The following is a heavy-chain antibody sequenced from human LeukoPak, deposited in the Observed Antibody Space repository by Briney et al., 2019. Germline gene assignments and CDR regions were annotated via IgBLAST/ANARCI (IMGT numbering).Heavy chain of an antibody. CDR1: GFTFSNYW. CDR3: ARLIVGAIDY. V-gene: IGHV3-7*01. D-gene: IGHD1-26*01. CDR2: IKQDGSEK. J-gene: IGHJ4*02. Sequence: PPGGSLRLSCAASGFTFSNYWMSWVRQAPGKGLEWVANIKQDGSEKYYVDSVKGRFTISRDNAKNSLYLQMNSLRAEDTAMYYCARLIVGAIDYWGQGTLVTVSS.